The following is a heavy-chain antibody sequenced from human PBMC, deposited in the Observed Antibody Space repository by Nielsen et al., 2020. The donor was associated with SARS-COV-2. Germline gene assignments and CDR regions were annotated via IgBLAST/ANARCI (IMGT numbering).Heavy chain of an antibody. Sequence: SETLSLTCAVYGGSLSGFRWNWIRQPPGKGLEWIAEINHSGSTYYNPSLKSRLTMSLDTSKNQFSLKLSSVTAAGTAVYYCARDLAITGTFRGFDMWGQGTLVTVSS. V-gene: IGHV4-34*01. J-gene: IGHJ3*02. CDR2: INHSGST. D-gene: IGHD1-7*01. CDR3: ARDLAITGTFRGFDM. CDR1: GGSLSGFR.